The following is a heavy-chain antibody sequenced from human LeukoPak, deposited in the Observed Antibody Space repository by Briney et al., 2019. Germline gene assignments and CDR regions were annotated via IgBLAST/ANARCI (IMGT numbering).Heavy chain of an antibody. J-gene: IGHJ6*04. CDR1: GFTFSSYE. D-gene: IGHD6-19*01. Sequence: GASLRLSCAASGFTFSSYEMNWVRQAPGKGLEWVSYISSSGSTIYYADSVKGRFTISRDNAKNSLYLQMNSLRAEDTAVYYCAREWLDGYYYYGMDVWGKGTTVTVSS. V-gene: IGHV3-48*03. CDR3: AREWLDGYYYYGMDV. CDR2: ISSSGSTI.